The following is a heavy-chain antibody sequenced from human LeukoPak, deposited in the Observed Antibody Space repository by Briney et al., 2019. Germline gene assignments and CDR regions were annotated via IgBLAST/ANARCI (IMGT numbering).Heavy chain of an antibody. Sequence: ASVTVSCKSSGYTFTDYGITWVRQAPGQGLEWMGWISAYNGNKNYAQKFQDRVIMTTDTSMSTAYMELRSLSSDDTAMYYCARDPAPMRRGAFDIWGQGTMVTISS. CDR2: ISAYNGNK. CDR3: ARDPAPMRRGAFDI. CDR1: GYTFTDYG. J-gene: IGHJ3*02. V-gene: IGHV1-18*01. D-gene: IGHD2-2*01.